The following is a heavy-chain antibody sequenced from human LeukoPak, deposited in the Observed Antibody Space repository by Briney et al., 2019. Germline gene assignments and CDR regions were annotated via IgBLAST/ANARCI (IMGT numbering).Heavy chain of an antibody. CDR3: ARAKTDRYSSSSWSWFDP. J-gene: IGHJ5*02. V-gene: IGHV1-69*02. Sequence: SVEVSCKASGGTFSSYTISWVRQAPGQGLEWMGRIIPILGIANYAQKFQGRVTITADKSTSTAYMELSSLRSEDTAVYYCARAKTDRYSSSSWSWFDPWGQGTLVTVSS. CDR2: IIPILGIA. CDR1: GGTFSSYT. D-gene: IGHD6-6*01.